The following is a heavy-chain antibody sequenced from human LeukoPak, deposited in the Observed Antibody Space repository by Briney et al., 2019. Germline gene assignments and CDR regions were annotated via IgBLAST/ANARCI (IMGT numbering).Heavy chain of an antibody. CDR1: GFTLSSYS. Sequence: AGGSLRLSCAASGFTLSSYSMNWVRQAPGKGLEWVSSISSSSSYIYYADSVKGRFTISRDNAKNSLYLQMNSLRAEDTAVYYCARDLRSTNDRRFDPWGQGTLVTVSS. CDR2: ISSSSSYI. J-gene: IGHJ5*02. D-gene: IGHD2-2*01. CDR3: ARDLRSTNDRRFDP. V-gene: IGHV3-21*01.